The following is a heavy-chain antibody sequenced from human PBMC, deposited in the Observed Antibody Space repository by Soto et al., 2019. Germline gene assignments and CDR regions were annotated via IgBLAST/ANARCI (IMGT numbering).Heavy chain of an antibody. Sequence: PSETLSLTCTVSGGSISSGGYYWSWIRQHPGKGLEWIGYIYYSGSTYYNPSLKSRVTISVDTSKNQFSLKLSSVTAADTAVYYCARDKGLSGYDAHWFDPWGQGTLVTVSS. J-gene: IGHJ5*02. CDR2: IYYSGST. CDR3: ARDKGLSGYDAHWFDP. D-gene: IGHD5-12*01. CDR1: GGSISSGGYY. V-gene: IGHV4-31*03.